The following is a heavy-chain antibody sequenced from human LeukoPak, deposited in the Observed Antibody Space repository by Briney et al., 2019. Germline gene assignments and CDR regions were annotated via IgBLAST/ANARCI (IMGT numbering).Heavy chain of an antibody. D-gene: IGHD3-22*01. CDR3: ARDQNYDSSGSFGMDV. J-gene: IGHJ6*02. Sequence: SETLSLTCTVXXGXXXXXXXXXXXXXXXXXXXXXXXXXYSGXXXYXPSLKSXVTTSXDTSKNQFSLKLSSVTAADTAVYYCARDQNYDSSGSFGMDVWGQGTTVTASS. CDR2: XXYSGXX. CDR1: XGXXXXXX. V-gene: IGHV4-59*01.